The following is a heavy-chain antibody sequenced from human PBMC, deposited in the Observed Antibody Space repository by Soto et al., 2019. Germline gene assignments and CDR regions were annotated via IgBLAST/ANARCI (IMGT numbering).Heavy chain of an antibody. Sequence: PSETLSLTCAVYGGSFSGYYWSWIRQPPGKGLEWIGEINHSGSTNYNPSLKSRVTISVDTSKNQFSLKLSSVTAADTAVYYCERRRGYSSSWFRIGNYGMDAWGQVTTVT. CDR3: ERRRGYSSSWFRIGNYGMDA. D-gene: IGHD6-13*01. CDR2: INHSGST. V-gene: IGHV4-34*01. J-gene: IGHJ6*02. CDR1: GGSFSGYY.